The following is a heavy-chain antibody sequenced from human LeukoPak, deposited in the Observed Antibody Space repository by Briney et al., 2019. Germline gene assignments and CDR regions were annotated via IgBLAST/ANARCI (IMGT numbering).Heavy chain of an antibody. CDR3: AVLIVVVITTFHDAFDI. Sequence: ASVKVSCKASGYTFTGYYMHWVRQAPGQGLEWMGWINPNSGGTNYAQKFQGRVTMTRDTSISTAYMELSRLRSDDTAVYYCAVLIVVVITTFHDAFDIWGQGTMVTVSS. D-gene: IGHD3-22*01. CDR2: INPNSGGT. CDR1: GYTFTGYY. V-gene: IGHV1-2*02. J-gene: IGHJ3*02.